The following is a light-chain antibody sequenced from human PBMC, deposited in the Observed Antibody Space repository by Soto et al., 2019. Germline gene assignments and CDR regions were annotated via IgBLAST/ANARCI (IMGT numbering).Light chain of an antibody. V-gene: IGKV3-15*01. Sequence: EIVLTQSPGALSLSPGERATLSCRASQSVRSSHLAWYQQKPGQAPRLRIYGAATRATGIPARFSGSGSGTEFTLTISSLQSEDFAVYYCQQYHNWPAFGQGTKVDIK. CDR3: QQYHNWPA. J-gene: IGKJ1*01. CDR2: GAA. CDR1: QSVRSSH.